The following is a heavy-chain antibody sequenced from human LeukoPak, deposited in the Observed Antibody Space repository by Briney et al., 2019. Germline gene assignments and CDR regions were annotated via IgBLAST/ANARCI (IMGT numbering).Heavy chain of an antibody. CDR2: IYYSGST. D-gene: IGHD1-26*01. CDR1: GGSISSSSYY. CDR3: ASSYSGSYYGFDY. J-gene: IGHJ4*02. V-gene: IGHV4-39*01. Sequence: SETLSLTCTVSGGSISSSSYYWGWIRQPPGKGREWSGSIYYSGSTYYNPSLKSRVTLSVDTSKHHFSLKLASVTAADTAVYYCASSYSGSYYGFDYWGQGTLVTVSS.